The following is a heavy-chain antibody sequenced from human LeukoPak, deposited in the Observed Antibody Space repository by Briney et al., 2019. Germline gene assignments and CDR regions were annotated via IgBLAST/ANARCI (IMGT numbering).Heavy chain of an antibody. J-gene: IGHJ4*02. D-gene: IGHD3-10*01. V-gene: IGHV3-48*03. CDR3: ARAFITMVRGAPGY. CDR1: GFTFSSYE. CDR2: ISSSGSTI. Sequence: GGSLRLSCAASGFTFSSYEMNWVRQAPGKGLEWVSYISSSGSTIYYADSVKGRFTISRDNAKNSLYLQMNSLRAEDTAVYYCARAFITMVRGAPGYWGQGTLVTVSS.